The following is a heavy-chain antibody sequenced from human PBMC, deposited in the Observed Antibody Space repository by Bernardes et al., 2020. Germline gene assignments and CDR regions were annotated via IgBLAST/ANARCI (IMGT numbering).Heavy chain of an antibody. CDR3: ARAVTCGEDCSVYYYYGMDV. Sequence: SEPLSLTCTVSGGSIDSNHWSWIRQSPGKGLEWIGSVFDSGRRNYNPSFKSRVSMSVDASKNQLSLRLSSVTTADTAVYYCARAVTCGEDCSVYYYYGMDVWGQGTTVTVSS. D-gene: IGHD2-21*02. CDR2: VFDSGRR. J-gene: IGHJ6*02. V-gene: IGHV4-59*01. CDR1: GGSIDSNH.